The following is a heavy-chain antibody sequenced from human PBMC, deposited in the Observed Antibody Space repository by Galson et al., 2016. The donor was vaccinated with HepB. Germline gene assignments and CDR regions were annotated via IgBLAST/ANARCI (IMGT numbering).Heavy chain of an antibody. V-gene: IGHV1-46*01. CDR1: GYTITSYY. CDR3: VREGLPEGKYFDY. D-gene: IGHD2-2*01. Sequence: SVKVSCKASGYTITSYYMHWVRQAPGQGLEWMGVIYPSGDTTNYSQRFRGRVTMTRDTSTNTVYMELSSLRSEDTAVYYCVREGLPEGKYFDYWGQGNLVTVSS. J-gene: IGHJ4*02. CDR2: IYPSGDTT.